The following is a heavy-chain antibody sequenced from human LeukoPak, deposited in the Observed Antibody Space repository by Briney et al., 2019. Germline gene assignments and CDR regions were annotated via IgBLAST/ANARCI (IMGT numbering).Heavy chain of an antibody. CDR2: TYYRSKWYT. Sequence: SQTLSLTCAISGDSVSTNSGSWTWIRQSPSRGLEWLGRTYYRSKWYTHYAESVKGRIIINADTSQNQFSLQLNSVTPEDTAVYYCARGGYFDSSGYPNYYSYYYMDAWGEGTTVTVSS. V-gene: IGHV6-1*01. CDR1: GDSVSTNSGS. J-gene: IGHJ6*03. D-gene: IGHD3-22*01. CDR3: ARGGYFDSSGYPNYYSYYYMDA.